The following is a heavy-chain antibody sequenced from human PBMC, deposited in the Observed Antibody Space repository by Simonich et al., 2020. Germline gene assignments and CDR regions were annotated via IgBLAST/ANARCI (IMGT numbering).Heavy chain of an antibody. J-gene: IGHJ3*02. V-gene: IGHV4-39*01. CDR3: AGNVGFAFDI. D-gene: IGHD3-10*02. CDR2: IYYSGRT. Sequence: QLQLQESGPGLVKPSETLSLTCTVSGGSISSSSYYWGWIRQPPGNGLEWIGSIYYSGRTSYNPSLKSRVNISVDTSKDQFSLKLSSVTAADTAVYYCAGNVGFAFDIWGQGTMVTVSS. CDR1: GGSISSSSYY.